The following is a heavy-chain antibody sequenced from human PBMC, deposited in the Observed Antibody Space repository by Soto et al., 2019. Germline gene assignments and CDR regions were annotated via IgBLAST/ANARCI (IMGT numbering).Heavy chain of an antibody. D-gene: IGHD2-15*01. V-gene: IGHV3-48*03. CDR1: GFIFSNYE. Sequence: QLVEAGGGLVQPGGSLTLSCAASGFIFSNYEVDWVHQAPGKGLGWISYVSDSGSTIYYAASVKGRCTISRIDATNSQYLQINNLRADDTAVYFCVREFCSGAACFDAFDLWGQGTMVTVSS. CDR2: VSDSGSTI. J-gene: IGHJ3*01. CDR3: VREFCSGAACFDAFDL.